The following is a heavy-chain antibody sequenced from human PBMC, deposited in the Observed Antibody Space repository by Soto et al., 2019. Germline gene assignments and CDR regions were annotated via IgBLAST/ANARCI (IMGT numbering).Heavy chain of an antibody. Sequence: EVQLVESGGGLVKPGGSLRLSCAASGFTFSSYSMNWVRQAPGKGLEWVSSISSSSSYIYYADSVKGRFTISRDNAKNSLYLQMNSLRAEDTAVYYCARADWGSVGAFDIWGQGTMVTVSS. CDR1: GFTFSSYS. D-gene: IGHD7-27*01. J-gene: IGHJ3*02. CDR2: ISSSSSYI. V-gene: IGHV3-21*01. CDR3: ARADWGSVGAFDI.